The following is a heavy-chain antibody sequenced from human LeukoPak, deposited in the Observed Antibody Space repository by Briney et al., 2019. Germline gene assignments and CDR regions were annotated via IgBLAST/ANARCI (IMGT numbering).Heavy chain of an antibody. J-gene: IGHJ5*02. V-gene: IGHV4-30-2*01. CDR1: GASVSSGGYS. D-gene: IGHD5-18*01. Sequence: SQTLSLTCAASGASVSSGGYSWAWIRQPPGKGLEWIGYIYHNGNTYYNPSLKSRVNISVDGSKNQFSLKLSSVTAADSAVYYCARAKYSYGLFDPWGQGTLVTVSS. CDR2: IYHNGNT. CDR3: ARAKYSYGLFDP.